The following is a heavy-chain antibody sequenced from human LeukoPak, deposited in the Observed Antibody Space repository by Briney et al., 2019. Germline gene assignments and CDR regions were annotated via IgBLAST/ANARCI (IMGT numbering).Heavy chain of an antibody. D-gene: IGHD3-10*01. CDR1: GYTFTNYG. CDR2: IGTYNGKT. V-gene: IGHV1-18*01. CDR3: ARGAFLYTWERQGSGSYAIYPRTYYYGMDV. J-gene: IGHJ6*02. Sequence: ASVKASCKASGYTFTNYGVTWVRQAPGQGLEWMGWIGTYNGKTNYAQKFQGRVTMTRNTSISTAYMELSSLRSEDTAVYYCARGAFLYTWERQGSGSYAIYPRTYYYGMDVWGQGTTVTVSS.